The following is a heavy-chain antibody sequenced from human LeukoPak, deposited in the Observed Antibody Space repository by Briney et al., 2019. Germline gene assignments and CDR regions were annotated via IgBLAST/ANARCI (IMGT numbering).Heavy chain of an antibody. Sequence: SETLSLTCTVSGASISSSSYYWGWIRQPPGKGLEWIGSIYYSGSTYYNPSLKSRVTISVDTSKNQFSLKLSSVTAADTAVYYCARLGIRGDYDYWGQGTLVTVSS. CDR3: ARLGIRGDYDY. CDR1: GASISSSSYY. CDR2: IYYSGST. J-gene: IGHJ4*02. V-gene: IGHV4-39*01. D-gene: IGHD1-1*01.